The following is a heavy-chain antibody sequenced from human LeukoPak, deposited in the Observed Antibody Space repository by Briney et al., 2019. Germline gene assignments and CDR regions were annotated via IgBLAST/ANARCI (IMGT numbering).Heavy chain of an antibody. CDR1: GFTFSSYA. D-gene: IGHD3-9*01. CDR3: ARERALRYFDWLYYGMDV. CDR2: ISYDGSNK. V-gene: IGHV3-30-3*01. Sequence: TGGSLRLSCAASGFTFSSYAMHWVRQAPGKGVEGVAVISYDGSNKYYADSVKGRFTISRDNSKTTLYLQMNSLRSEDTAVYYCARERALRYFDWLYYGMDVWGQGTTVTVSS. J-gene: IGHJ6*02.